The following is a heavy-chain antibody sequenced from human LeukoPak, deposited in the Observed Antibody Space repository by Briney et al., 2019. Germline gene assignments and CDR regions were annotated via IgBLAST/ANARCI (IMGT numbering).Heavy chain of an antibody. J-gene: IGHJ4*02. CDR1: GYTFTSYG. CDR2: VSVYADNT. Sequence: ASVKVSCKTSGYTFTSYGITWVRQAPGQGLEWMGWVSVYADNTDYVQKIQGRVTMTTDTSTSTAYMELRSLRSYDTAVYYCARDCIGCHGFDYWGQGTLVTVSS. V-gene: IGHV1-18*01. CDR3: ARDCIGCHGFDY. D-gene: IGHD2-15*01.